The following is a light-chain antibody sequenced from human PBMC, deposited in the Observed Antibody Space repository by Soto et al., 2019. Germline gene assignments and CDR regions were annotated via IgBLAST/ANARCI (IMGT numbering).Light chain of an antibody. J-gene: IGLJ3*02. CDR3: AAWDHSLSGWM. V-gene: IGLV1-47*01. CDR1: SSNSGSDF. Sequence: QLVLTQPPSASATPGQRVTISCSGSSSNSGSDFVFWYQQLPGTAPKLLIYRNNQRPSGVPDRFSGSKSGTSASLAISGLRSEDEADYYCAAWDHSLSGWMIGGGTKLTVL. CDR2: RNN.